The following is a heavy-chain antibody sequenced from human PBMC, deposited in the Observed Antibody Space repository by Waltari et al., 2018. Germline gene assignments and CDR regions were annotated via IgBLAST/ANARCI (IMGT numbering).Heavy chain of an antibody. D-gene: IGHD6-13*01. Sequence: QVQLVQSGAEVKQPGSSVMVSCKVSGDTLTNSAIHWVRQAPGQGLEWVGRIIPIFATVNFAQKFQDRVTITAATSTSTAYMEVSSLRSDDTAMYYCAVTLSAAPFYGLDVWGQGTTVTVFS. V-gene: IGHV1-69*08. CDR2: IIPIFATV. CDR3: AVTLSAAPFYGLDV. CDR1: GDTLTNSA. J-gene: IGHJ6*02.